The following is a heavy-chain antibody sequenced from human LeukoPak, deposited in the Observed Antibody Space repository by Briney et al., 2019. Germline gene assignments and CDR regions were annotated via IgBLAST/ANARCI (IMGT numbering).Heavy chain of an antibody. J-gene: IGHJ4*02. Sequence: SETLSLTCAVYGGSFSVYYWSWIRQPPGKGLEWIGEINHSGSTNYNPSPKSRVTISVDTSKNQFSLKLSSVTAADTAVYYCARGRTYYYDSSAFDYWGQGTLVTVSS. CDR2: INHSGST. V-gene: IGHV4-34*01. CDR3: ARGRTYYYDSSAFDY. D-gene: IGHD3-22*01. CDR1: GGSFSVYY.